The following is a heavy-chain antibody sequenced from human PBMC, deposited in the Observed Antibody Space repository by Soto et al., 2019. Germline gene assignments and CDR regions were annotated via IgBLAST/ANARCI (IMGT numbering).Heavy chain of an antibody. V-gene: IGHV5-10-1*01. CDR1: GYSFAGYW. CDR2: IDPSDSQT. D-gene: IGHD3-10*01. J-gene: IGHJ5*02. CDR3: ARGGTMVRGALNNWFDP. Sequence: GESLKISCKGSGYSFAGYWITWVRQKPGKGLEWMGRIDPSDSQTYYSPSFRGHVTISVTKSITTVFLQWSSLRASDTAMYYCARGGTMVRGALNNWFDPWGQGTLVTV.